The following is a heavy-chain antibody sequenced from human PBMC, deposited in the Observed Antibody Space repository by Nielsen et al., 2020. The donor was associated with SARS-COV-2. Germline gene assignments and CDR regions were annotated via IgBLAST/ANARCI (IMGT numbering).Heavy chain of an antibody. V-gene: IGHV4-59*01. D-gene: IGHD6-6*01. Sequence: SETLSLTCTVSGSSISSYYWSWIRQPPGKGLEWIGYIYYSGSTNYNPSLKSRVTISVDTSKNQFSLKLSSVTAADTAVYYCARLYSSSSPIDYWGQGTLVTVSS. CDR3: ARLYSSSSPIDY. CDR1: GSSISSYY. CDR2: IYYSGST. J-gene: IGHJ4*02.